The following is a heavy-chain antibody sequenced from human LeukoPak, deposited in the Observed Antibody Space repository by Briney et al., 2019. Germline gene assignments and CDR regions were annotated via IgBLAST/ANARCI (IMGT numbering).Heavy chain of an antibody. CDR2: ISGSGGST. D-gene: IGHD3-9*01. CDR1: GFTFSSYA. V-gene: IGHV3-23*01. J-gene: IGHJ4*02. CDR3: AKAPYYDILTGYYTVDY. Sequence: SGGSLRLSCAASGFTFSSYAMSWVRQAPGKGLEWVSAISGSGGSTYYADSVKGRFTISRDNSKNTLYLQMNSLRAEDTAVYYCAKAPYYDILTGYYTVDYWGQGTLVTVSS.